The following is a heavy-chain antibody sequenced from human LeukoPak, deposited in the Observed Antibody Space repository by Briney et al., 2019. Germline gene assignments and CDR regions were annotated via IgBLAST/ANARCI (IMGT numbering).Heavy chain of an antibody. D-gene: IGHD1-26*01. CDR2: IIPIFGTA. Sequence: ASVKVSCKASGGTFSSYAISWVRQAPGQGLEWMGGIIPIFGTANYAQKFQGRVTITADESTSTAYMELSSLRSEDTAVYYCATSGSYWFDPWGQGTLVTVSS. CDR3: ATSGSYWFDP. J-gene: IGHJ5*02. V-gene: IGHV1-69*13. CDR1: GGTFSSYA.